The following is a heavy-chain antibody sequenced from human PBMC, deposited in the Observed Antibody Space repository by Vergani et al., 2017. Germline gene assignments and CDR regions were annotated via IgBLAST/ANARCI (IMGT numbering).Heavy chain of an antibody. D-gene: IGHD2-8*01. V-gene: IGHV3-30*03. J-gene: IGHJ4*02. Sequence: QVQLVESGGGVVQPGRSLRLSCAASGFTVSSYAMHWVRQAPGKGLEWVAIISYDGSNKYYADSVKGRFTISRDNSKNTMYLQMNSLRAEDTAVYYCTTELVYGPRGDYWGQGTLVTVSS. CDR3: TTELVYGPRGDY. CDR2: ISYDGSNK. CDR1: GFTVSSYA.